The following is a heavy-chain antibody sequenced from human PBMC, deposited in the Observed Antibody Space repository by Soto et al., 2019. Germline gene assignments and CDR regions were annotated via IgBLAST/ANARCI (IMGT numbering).Heavy chain of an antibody. D-gene: IGHD3-10*01. Sequence: SETLSLTCTVSGGSISSGGYYWSWIRQHPGKGLEWIGYIYYSGSTYYNPSLKSRVTISVDTSKNQFSLKLSSVTAADTAVYYCARDHDSGSYYNDDPNWFDPWGQGTLVTVSS. V-gene: IGHV4-31*03. CDR3: ARDHDSGSYYNDDPNWFDP. CDR2: IYYSGST. J-gene: IGHJ5*02. CDR1: GGSISSGGYY.